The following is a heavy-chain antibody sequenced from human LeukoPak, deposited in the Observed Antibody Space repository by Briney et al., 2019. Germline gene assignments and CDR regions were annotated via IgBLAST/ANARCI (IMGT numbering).Heavy chain of an antibody. Sequence: GGSLRLSCAASGFTFSSYGMHWVRQAPGKGLEWVAFTRYDGSNKYYADSVKGRFTISRDNSKNTLYLQMNSLRAEDTAVYYCAKGLDYGSGKNYYYYYMDVWGKGTTVTISS. CDR3: AKGLDYGSGKNYYYYYMDV. CDR1: GFTFSSYG. V-gene: IGHV3-30*02. D-gene: IGHD3-10*01. J-gene: IGHJ6*03. CDR2: TRYDGSNK.